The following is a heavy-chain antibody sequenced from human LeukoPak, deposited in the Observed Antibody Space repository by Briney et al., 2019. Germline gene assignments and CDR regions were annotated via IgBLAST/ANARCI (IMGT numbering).Heavy chain of an antibody. J-gene: IGHJ4*02. CDR1: GGSIRGSHYF. V-gene: IGHV4-39*07. CDR2: VSYTGST. Sequence: LETLSLTCTVSGGSIRGSHYFWGWIRQPPGKGLQWVGSVSYTGSTSYNPSLKTRVTISVDTSKNQFSLKVTSVTAADTAVYFCAILPARDTYYYDSSGYYRPGVHWGQGTLVSVSS. D-gene: IGHD3-22*01. CDR3: AILPARDTYYYDSSGYYRPGVH.